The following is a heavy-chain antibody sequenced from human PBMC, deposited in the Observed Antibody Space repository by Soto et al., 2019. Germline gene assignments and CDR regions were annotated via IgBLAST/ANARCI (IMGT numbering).Heavy chain of an antibody. V-gene: IGHV4-59*01. D-gene: IGHD5-18*01. CDR2: IYYSGST. CDR3: ARDLITYSYGHYYYYGMDV. Sequence: PSETLSLTCTVSGGSISSYYCSWIRQPPGKGLEWIGYIYYSGSTNYNPSLKSRVTISVDTSKNQFSLKLSSVTAADTAVYYCARDLITYSYGHYYYYGMDVWGQGTTVTVSS. CDR1: GGSISSYY. J-gene: IGHJ6*02.